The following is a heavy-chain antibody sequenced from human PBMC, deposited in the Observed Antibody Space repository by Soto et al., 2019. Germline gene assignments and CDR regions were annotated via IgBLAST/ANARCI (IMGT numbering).Heavy chain of an antibody. D-gene: IGHD4-17*01. CDR1: GFTFSSSA. CDR3: AKDRNGDIGFDY. V-gene: IGHV3-23*01. Sequence: GGSLRLSCAASGFTFSSSAMSWVRQAPGKGLEWVSAISGSGGSTYYADSVKGRFTISRDNSKNTLYLQMNSLRAEDTAVYYCAKDRNGDIGFDYWGQGTLVTVSS. CDR2: ISGSGGST. J-gene: IGHJ4*02.